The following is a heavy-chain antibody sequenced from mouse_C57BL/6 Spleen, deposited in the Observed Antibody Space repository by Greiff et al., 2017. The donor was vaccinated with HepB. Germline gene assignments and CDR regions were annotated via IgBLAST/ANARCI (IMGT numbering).Heavy chain of an antibody. V-gene: IGHV1-64*01. CDR2: IHPNSGST. J-gene: IGHJ3*01. CDR1: GYTFTSYW. CDR3: ARSSDYDRFAY. Sequence: VQLQQPGAELVKPGASVKLSCKASGYTFTSYWMHWVKQRPGQGLEWIGMIHPNSGSTNYNEKFKSKATLTVDKSSSTAYMQLRSLTSAASAVYDCARSSDYDRFAYWGQGTLVTVSA. D-gene: IGHD2-4*01.